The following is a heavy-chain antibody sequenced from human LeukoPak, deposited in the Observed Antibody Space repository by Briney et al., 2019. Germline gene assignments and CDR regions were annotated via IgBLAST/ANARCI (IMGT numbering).Heavy chain of an antibody. CDR2: VYYSGST. CDR1: GGSISSYY. CDR3: ARCYAGPDAFDI. V-gene: IGHV4-59*01. D-gene: IGHD2-2*01. Sequence: SETLSLTCTVSGGSISSYYWSWIRQPPGKGLEWIGDVYYSGSTNYNPSLKSRVTISGDTSKNQFSLKLSSVTAADTAVYYCARCYAGPDAFDIWGQGTMVTVSS. J-gene: IGHJ3*02.